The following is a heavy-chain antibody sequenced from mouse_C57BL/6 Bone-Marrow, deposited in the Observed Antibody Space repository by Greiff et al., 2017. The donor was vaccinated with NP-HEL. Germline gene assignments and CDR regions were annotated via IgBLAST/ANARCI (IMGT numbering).Heavy chain of an antibody. D-gene: IGHD1-1*01. Sequence: VQLQQSGPELVKPGASVKISCKASGYTFTDYYMNWVKQSHGKSLEWIGYINPNNGGTSYNQKFKGKATLTVDKASSTAYMELRSLTSEDTAVYYCARTITTVVSTSFDFWGQGTTLTVSS. CDR2: INPNNGGT. CDR3: ARTITTVVSTSFDF. CDR1: GYTFTDYY. V-gene: IGHV1-26*01. J-gene: IGHJ2*01.